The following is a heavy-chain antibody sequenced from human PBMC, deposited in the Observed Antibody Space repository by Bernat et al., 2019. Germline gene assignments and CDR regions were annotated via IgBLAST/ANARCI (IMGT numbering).Heavy chain of an antibody. J-gene: IGHJ4*02. Sequence: QVQLVQSGAEVKKPGASVKVSCKASGYTFTSYYMHWVRQAPGQGLEWMGIINPSGGSTSYAQKFQGRVTMTRDKSTSTVYMELSSRRSEDTAVYYCAREWHDSSGYYYPEDYFDYWGQGTLVTVPS. CDR1: GYTFTSYY. D-gene: IGHD3-22*01. V-gene: IGHV1-46*03. CDR2: INPSGGST. CDR3: AREWHDSSGYYYPEDYFDY.